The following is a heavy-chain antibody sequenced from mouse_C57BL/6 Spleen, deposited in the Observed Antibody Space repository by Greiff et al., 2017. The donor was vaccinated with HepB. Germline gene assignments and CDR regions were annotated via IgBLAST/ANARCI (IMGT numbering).Heavy chain of an antibody. D-gene: IGHD2-1*01. CDR2: IYPGDGDT. CDR1: GYAFSSSW. Sequence: VQLVESGPELVKPGASVKISCKASGYAFSSSWMNWVKQRPGKGLEWIGRIYPGDGDTNYNGKFKGKATLNADKSSSTAYMQLSSLTSEDSAVYCCARSVYYKGDYWGQGTTLTVSS. CDR3: ARSVYYKGDY. J-gene: IGHJ2*01. V-gene: IGHV1-82*01.